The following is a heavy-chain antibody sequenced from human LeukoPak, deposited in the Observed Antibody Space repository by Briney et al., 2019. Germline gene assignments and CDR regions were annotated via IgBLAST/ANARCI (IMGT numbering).Heavy chain of an antibody. J-gene: IGHJ6*03. CDR3: ARDWRRRGRGQLLWNLHYYYYMDV. CDR1: GFTFSSYW. Sequence: PGGSLRLSCAASGFTFSSYWMSWVRQAPGKGLEWVANIKQDGSEKYYVDSVKGRFTISRDNAKNSLYLQMNSLRAEDTAVYYCARDWRRRGRGQLLWNLHYYYYMDVWGKGTTVTVSS. D-gene: IGHD2-2*01. CDR2: IKQDGSEK. V-gene: IGHV3-7*01.